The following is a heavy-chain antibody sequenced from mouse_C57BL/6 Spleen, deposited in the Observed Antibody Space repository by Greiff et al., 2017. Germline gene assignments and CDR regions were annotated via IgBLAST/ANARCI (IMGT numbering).Heavy chain of an antibody. CDR3: TNYYGRNYFDY. Sequence: VQLQQSGAELVRPGASVTLSCKASGYTFTDYEMHWVKQTPVHGLEWIGAIDPETGGTAYNQKFKGKDILTADKSSSTAYMELRSLTSEDSAVYYCTNYYGRNYFDYWGQGTTLTVSS. J-gene: IGHJ2*01. CDR1: GYTFTDYE. D-gene: IGHD1-1*01. V-gene: IGHV1-15*01. CDR2: IDPETGGT.